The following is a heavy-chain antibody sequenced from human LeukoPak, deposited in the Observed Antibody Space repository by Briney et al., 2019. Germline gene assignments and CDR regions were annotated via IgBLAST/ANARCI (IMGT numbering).Heavy chain of an antibody. CDR3: AKVRGITMVRGVDY. CDR2: ISSSSSYI. V-gene: IGHV3-21*04. CDR1: GFTFSSYS. Sequence: AGGSLRLSCAASGFTFSSYSMNWVRQAPGKGLEWVSSISSSSSYIYYADSVKGRFTISRDNAKNSLYLQMNSLRAEDTAVYYCAKVRGITMVRGVDYWGQGTLVTVSS. D-gene: IGHD3-10*01. J-gene: IGHJ4*02.